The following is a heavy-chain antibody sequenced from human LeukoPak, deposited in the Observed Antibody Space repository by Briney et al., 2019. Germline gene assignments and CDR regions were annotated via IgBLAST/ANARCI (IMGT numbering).Heavy chain of an antibody. D-gene: IGHD3-9*01. J-gene: IGHJ5*02. CDR3: ARAAAETGSFRDNWFDP. CDR1: GFTFSSYG. Sequence: GGSLRLSCAASGFTFSSYGMYWVRQAPGKGLEWVAVISDYGRIKIYGDSVKGRLTISRDNSKNTLYLQMNSLRGEDTAVYYCARAAAETGSFRDNWFDPWGQGTLVTVSS. V-gene: IGHV3-30*19. CDR2: ISDYGRIK.